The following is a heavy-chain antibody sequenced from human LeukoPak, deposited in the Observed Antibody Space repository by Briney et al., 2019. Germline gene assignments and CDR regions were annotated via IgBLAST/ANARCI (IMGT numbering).Heavy chain of an antibody. V-gene: IGHV4-31*03. D-gene: IGHD2-2*01. J-gene: IGHJ3*02. CDR1: GGSISSGGYY. CDR2: IYYSGST. CDR3: ARAIAPYCSSTSCYAFDI. Sequence: PSETLSLTCTVSGGSISSGGYYWSWIRQHPGKGLEWIGYIYYSGSTYYNPSLKSRVTISVDTSKNQFSLKLSSVTAADTAVHYCARAIAPYCSSTSCYAFDIWGQGTMVTVSS.